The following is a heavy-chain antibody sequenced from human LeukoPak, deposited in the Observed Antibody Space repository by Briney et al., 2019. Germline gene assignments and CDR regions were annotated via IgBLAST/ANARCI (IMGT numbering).Heavy chain of an antibody. Sequence: PSETLSLTCSVSGGSISTNNYYWGWIRQPPGKGLEWIANIGYSGDTYYNPSLKRRVTISVDTSKNQFSLTVTSVTAADTAVYYCARRGTWFDPWGQGTLVTVSP. CDR3: ARRGTWFDP. V-gene: IGHV4-39*01. CDR1: GGSISTNNYY. D-gene: IGHD1-1*01. J-gene: IGHJ5*02. CDR2: IGYSGDT.